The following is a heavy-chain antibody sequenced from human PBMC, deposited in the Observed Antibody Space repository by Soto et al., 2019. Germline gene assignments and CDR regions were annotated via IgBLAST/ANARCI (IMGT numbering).Heavy chain of an antibody. CDR1: GYTFTSYA. CDR2: INAGNGNT. D-gene: IGHD1-26*01. Sequence: QVQLVQSGAEVKKPGASVKVSCKASGYTFTSYAMHWVRQAPGQRLEWMGWINAGNGNTKYSQKFQGRVTITRDTSASTAYMELSSLRSEDTAGYYCAGGGSLYWYFDLWGRGTLVTVSS. J-gene: IGHJ2*01. V-gene: IGHV1-3*01. CDR3: AGGGSLYWYFDL.